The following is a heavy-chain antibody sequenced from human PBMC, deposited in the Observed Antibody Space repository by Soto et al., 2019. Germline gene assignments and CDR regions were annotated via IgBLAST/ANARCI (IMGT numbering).Heavy chain of an antibody. Sequence: EVQLVESGGGLVQPGGSLRLSCAASGFTFSSYWMHWVRQAPGKGLVWVSRINLDGSSTTYADSVKGRFTISRDNSKNTLYLQMNSLRAEDTAVYYCAKGQISWVRGVSFGYWGQGTLVTVSS. CDR1: GFTFSSYW. CDR2: INLDGSST. CDR3: AKGQISWVRGVSFGY. V-gene: IGHV3-74*01. J-gene: IGHJ4*02. D-gene: IGHD3-10*01.